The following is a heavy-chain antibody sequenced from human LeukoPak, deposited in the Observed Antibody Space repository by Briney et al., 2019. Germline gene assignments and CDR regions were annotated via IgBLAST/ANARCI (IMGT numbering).Heavy chain of an antibody. CDR2: ITNSGDTT. CDR1: GFTFSISV. D-gene: IGHD2-21*02. CDR3: SKHAVVTRAFHY. Sequence: PGGSLRLSCAASGFTFSISVMSWVRQAPGKGLEWVSGITNSGDTTYYEDSVKGRFTISRDNSKNTLYLQMNSLSAQDTAVYYCSKHAVVTRAFHYWGQGTLVTVSS. V-gene: IGHV3-23*01. J-gene: IGHJ4*02.